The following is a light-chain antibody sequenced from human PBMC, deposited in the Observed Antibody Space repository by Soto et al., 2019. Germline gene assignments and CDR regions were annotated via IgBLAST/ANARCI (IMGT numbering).Light chain of an antibody. CDR3: QQRSNWPLIT. Sequence: IVLTQSPATLSVSPGERATLSCRASQSVSSNLAWHQQRPGQAPRLLIYDASNRATGIPARFSGSGSGTDFTLTISSLEPEDFAVYYCQQRSNWPLITFGPGTKVDI. CDR2: DAS. J-gene: IGKJ3*01. CDR1: QSVSSN. V-gene: IGKV3-11*01.